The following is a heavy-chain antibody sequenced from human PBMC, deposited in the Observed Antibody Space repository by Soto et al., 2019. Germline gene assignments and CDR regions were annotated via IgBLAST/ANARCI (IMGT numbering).Heavy chain of an antibody. D-gene: IGHD6-19*01. CDR1: GGSFSGYY. J-gene: IGHJ6*02. CDR2: INHSGST. V-gene: IGHV4-34*01. Sequence: SETLSLTCAVYGGSFSGYYWSWIRQPSGKGLEWIGEINHSGSTNYNPSLKSRVTISVDTSKNQFSLKLSSVTAADTAVYYCARDRRDTEYSSGWYLFYYYGMDVWGQGTTVTVSS. CDR3: ARDRRDTEYSSGWYLFYYYGMDV.